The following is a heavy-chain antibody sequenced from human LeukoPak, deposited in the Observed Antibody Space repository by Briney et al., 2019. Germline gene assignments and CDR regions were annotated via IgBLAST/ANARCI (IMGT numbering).Heavy chain of an antibody. CDR1: GFTFSSYA. Sequence: ASVKVSCKASGFTFSSYAMSWVRQAPGKGLEWVSAISGSGGSSYYADSVKGRFTISRDNSKNTLYLQMNSLRAEDTAVYYCAKDRWASLKNAFDIWGQGTMVTVSS. CDR3: AKDRWASLKNAFDI. J-gene: IGHJ3*02. CDR2: ISGSGGSS. V-gene: IGHV3-23*01. D-gene: IGHD3-16*01.